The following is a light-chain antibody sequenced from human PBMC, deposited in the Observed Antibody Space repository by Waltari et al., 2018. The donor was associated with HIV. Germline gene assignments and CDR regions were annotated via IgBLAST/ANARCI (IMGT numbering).Light chain of an antibody. J-gene: IGKJ1*01. CDR3: QQLNEYPWT. CDR2: AAS. V-gene: IGKV1-9*01. CDR1: QDIRNY. Sequence: DLQLTQSPSFLSASVGDRVTITCLASQDIRNYLAWYQQKLGKAPKLLIYAASSLQSGVPSRFSGSGSGTQFTLTINSLQPEDFATYHCQQLNEYPWTFGQGTQVEIK.